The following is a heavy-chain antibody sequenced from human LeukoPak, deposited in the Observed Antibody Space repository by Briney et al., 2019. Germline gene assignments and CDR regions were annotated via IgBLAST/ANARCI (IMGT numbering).Heavy chain of an antibody. CDR3: ASAPPLYYDSSGYYDYYYYYMDV. CDR2: IIPIFGSA. Sequence: SVKVSCKASGGTFSNYAISWVRQAPGQGLEWMGGIIPIFGSANYAQKFQGRVTITADESSSTAYMELSSLRSEDTAIYYCASAPPLYYDSSGYYDYYYYYMDVWGKGTTVTVSS. D-gene: IGHD3-22*01. J-gene: IGHJ6*03. V-gene: IGHV1-69*13. CDR1: GGTFSNYA.